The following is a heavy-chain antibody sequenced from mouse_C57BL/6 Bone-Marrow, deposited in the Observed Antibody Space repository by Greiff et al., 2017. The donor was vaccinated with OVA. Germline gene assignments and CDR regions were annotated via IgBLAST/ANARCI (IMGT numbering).Heavy chain of an antibody. D-gene: IGHD1-1*01. CDR3: AKGGSSCEAWFAY. Sequence: QVQLKESGAELVRPGASVKLSCKASGYTFTSYGISWVKQRTGQGLEWIGEIYPRSGNTYYNEKFKGKATLTADKSSSTAYMELRSLTSEDSAVYVCAKGGSSCEAWFAYWGQGTLVTVSA. CDR1: GYTFTSYG. V-gene: IGHV1-81*01. J-gene: IGHJ3*01. CDR2: IYPRSGNT.